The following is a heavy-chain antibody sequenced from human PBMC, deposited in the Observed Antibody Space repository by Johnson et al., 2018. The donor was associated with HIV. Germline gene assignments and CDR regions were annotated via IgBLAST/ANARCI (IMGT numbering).Heavy chain of an antibody. Sequence: VQLVESGGGLVQPGGSLRLSCVGSGFSFSDHFMDWVRQAPGKGLEWVGRIRNKPRSYSTEYAASVKGRVTVSRDDSKNSVYLQMSSLKTEDTAVYYCTRDRDGVGVSWGQGTMVTVSS. CDR2: IRNKPRSYST. CDR3: TRDRDGVGVS. CDR1: GFSFSDHF. J-gene: IGHJ3*01. D-gene: IGHD3-10*01. V-gene: IGHV3-72*01.